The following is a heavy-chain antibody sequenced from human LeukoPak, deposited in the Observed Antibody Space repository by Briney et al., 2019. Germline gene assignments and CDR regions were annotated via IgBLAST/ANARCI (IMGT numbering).Heavy chain of an antibody. Sequence: WGSLRLSCAASGFTFKNYAMYWVSQAPGKGLEWVSLIYSGGTTYYADSVKGRFTISRDNSKNTVHLQMNNLRAEDTAMYFCARRLYIVRGAFDIWGQGTMVTVSS. CDR1: GFTFKNYA. V-gene: IGHV3-53*01. D-gene: IGHD2/OR15-2a*01. J-gene: IGHJ3*02. CDR3: ARRLYIVRGAFDI. CDR2: IYSGGTT.